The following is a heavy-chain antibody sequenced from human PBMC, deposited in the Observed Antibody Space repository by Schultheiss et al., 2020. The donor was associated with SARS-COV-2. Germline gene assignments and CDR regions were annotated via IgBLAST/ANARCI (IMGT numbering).Heavy chain of an antibody. CDR2: IYHSGST. V-gene: IGHV4-38-2*01. J-gene: IGHJ5*02. CDR3: ARGMVFALRFLDWSDNWFDP. CDR1: GGSISSGYY. D-gene: IGHD3-3*01. Sequence: SETLSLTCAVSGGSISSGYYWGWIRQPPGKGLEWIGSIYHSGSTYYNPSLKSRVTISVDTSKNQFSLKLSSVTAADTAVYYCARGMVFALRFLDWSDNWFDPWGQGILVTVSS.